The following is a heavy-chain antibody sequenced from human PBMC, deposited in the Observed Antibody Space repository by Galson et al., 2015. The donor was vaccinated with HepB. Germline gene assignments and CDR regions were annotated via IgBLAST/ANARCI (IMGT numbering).Heavy chain of an antibody. Sequence: QSGAEVKKPGESLKISCKGSGYKFTSSWIGWVRQMPGKGLEWMGIIYPGDSDTRYSPSFQGQVTISADKSITTAYLQWRSLKASDTAIYYCARGWATVVTPCDYWGQGTLVTVS. CDR1: GYKFTSSW. J-gene: IGHJ4*02. V-gene: IGHV5-51*01. D-gene: IGHD4-23*01. CDR3: ARGWATVVTPCDY. CDR2: IYPGDSDT.